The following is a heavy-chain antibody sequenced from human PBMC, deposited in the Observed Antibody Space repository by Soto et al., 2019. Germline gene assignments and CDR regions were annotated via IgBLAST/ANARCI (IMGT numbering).Heavy chain of an antibody. V-gene: IGHV1-18*01. J-gene: IGHJ4*02. CDR3: AREPPETPPDY. CDR1: GYTFSDYG. CDR2: ISSKNGNT. Sequence: QVQLVQYGADVKKPGASVKVSCKASGYTFSDYGVSWVRQAPGQGLEWMGWISSKNGNTNFAQKFRGRVTMTTDPSTSTVYMELRSLRPDDTAVYYCAREPPETPPDYWGQGTLVTVSS.